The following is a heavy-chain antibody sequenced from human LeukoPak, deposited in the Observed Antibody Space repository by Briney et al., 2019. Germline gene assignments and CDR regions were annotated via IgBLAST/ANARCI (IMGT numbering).Heavy chain of an antibody. CDR2: MNPISGDT. V-gene: IGHV1-8*01. Sequence: ASVKVSCKASGYTFTSYDVNWVRQATGQGLEWMGWMNPISGDTGYALKFQGRVTMSRNTSISTAYMGLGSLRAEDTAVYYCAKDSGSLGYCSGGSCYFDYWGQGTLVTVSS. CDR1: GYTFTSYD. D-gene: IGHD2-15*01. J-gene: IGHJ4*02. CDR3: AKDSGSLGYCSGGSCYFDY.